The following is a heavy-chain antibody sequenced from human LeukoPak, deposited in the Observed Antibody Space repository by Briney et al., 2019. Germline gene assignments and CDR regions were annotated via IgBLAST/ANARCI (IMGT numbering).Heavy chain of an antibody. D-gene: IGHD2-15*01. CDR1: GFTFSSYS. CDR3: ARVYCSGGNCYLDY. V-gene: IGHV3-7*03. Sequence: GGSLRLSCAASGFTFSSYSMNWVRQAPGKGLEWVANIKQDGSEKHYVDSVKGRFTVSRDNAKNSLYLQMNSLRAEDTAVYFCARVYCSGGNCYLDYWGQGTLVTVSS. CDR2: IKQDGSEK. J-gene: IGHJ4*02.